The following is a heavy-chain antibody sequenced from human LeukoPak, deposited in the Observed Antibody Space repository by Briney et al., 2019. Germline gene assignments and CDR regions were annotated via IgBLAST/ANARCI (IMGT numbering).Heavy chain of an antibody. CDR1: GFTFSSYA. CDR2: ISGSGGST. Sequence: GGSLRLSCAASGFTFSSYAMSWVRQAPGKGLEWVSAISGSGGSTYYADSVKGRFTISRDNSKNTLYLQMNSLRAEDTAVYYCAKEQIYTMVRGVIMVPHTLDYWGQGTLVTVSS. V-gene: IGHV3-23*01. CDR3: AKEQIYTMVRGVIMVPHTLDY. J-gene: IGHJ4*02. D-gene: IGHD3-10*01.